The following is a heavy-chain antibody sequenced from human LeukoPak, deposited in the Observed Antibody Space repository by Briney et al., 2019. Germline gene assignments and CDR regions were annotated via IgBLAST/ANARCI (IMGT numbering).Heavy chain of an antibody. D-gene: IGHD4-17*01. V-gene: IGHV1-69*13. J-gene: IGHJ4*02. CDR1: GYTFTSYD. CDR2: VIPIFGTA. CDR3: ARAKDDYGLFDY. Sequence: GASVKVSCKASGYTFTSYDINWVRQATGQGLEWMGGVIPIFGTANYAQKFQGRVTITADESTSTAYMELSSLRSEDTAVYYCARAKDDYGLFDYWGQGTLVTVSS.